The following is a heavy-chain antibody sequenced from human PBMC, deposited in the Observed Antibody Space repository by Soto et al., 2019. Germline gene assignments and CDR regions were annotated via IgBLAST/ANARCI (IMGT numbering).Heavy chain of an antibody. CDR1: GFTFSSYG. Sequence: QVQLVESGGGVVQPGRSLRLSCAASGFTFSSYGMHWVRQAPGKGLEWVAVIWYDGSNKYYADSVKGRFTIYRDNSKNTLYLQMNSLRAEDTAVYYCARDQKVVAALFDYWGQGTLVTVSS. CDR3: ARDQKVVAALFDY. CDR2: IWYDGSNK. J-gene: IGHJ4*02. V-gene: IGHV3-33*01. D-gene: IGHD2-15*01.